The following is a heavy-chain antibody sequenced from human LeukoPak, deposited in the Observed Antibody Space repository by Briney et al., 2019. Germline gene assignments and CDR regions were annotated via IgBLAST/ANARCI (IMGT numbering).Heavy chain of an antibody. CDR2: IHDSGST. Sequence: KSSETLSLTCTVSGGSVTTYYWSWIRQPPGKGLEWMGYIHDSGSTNYNPSLKSRVTISEDTSKRQFSLKVRSVSAADPAVYYCARVVGRYCSSTSCYIDYWGQGTLVTVSS. J-gene: IGHJ4*02. CDR3: ARVVGRYCSSTSCYIDY. V-gene: IGHV4-59*02. CDR1: GGSVTTYY. D-gene: IGHD2-2*02.